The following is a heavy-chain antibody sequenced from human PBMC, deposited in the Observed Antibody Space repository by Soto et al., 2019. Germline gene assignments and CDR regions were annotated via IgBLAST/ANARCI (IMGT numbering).Heavy chain of an antibody. J-gene: IGHJ4*02. CDR1: GGSISSYF. Sequence: SETLSLTCTVSGGSISSYFWSWIRQPPEKGLEWIGYIYYSGSTNYNPSLKSRVTISVDTSKNQFSLKLSSVTAADTAVYYCARGGPAPLYMSSSWGFDYWGQGTLVTVSS. CDR2: IYYSGST. CDR3: ARGGPAPLYMSSSWGFDY. V-gene: IGHV4-59*01. D-gene: IGHD6-13*01.